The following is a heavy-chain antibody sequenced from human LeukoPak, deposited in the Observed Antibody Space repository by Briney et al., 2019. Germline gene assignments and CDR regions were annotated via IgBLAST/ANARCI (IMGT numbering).Heavy chain of an antibody. D-gene: IGHD5-18*01. CDR2: INHSGST. CDR1: GGSFSGYY. J-gene: IGHJ4*02. CDR3: ARTRRGYSYGRQFDY. Sequence: SETLSLTCAVYGGSFSGYYWSWIRQPPGKGLEWIGEINHSGSTNYNPSLKSRVTIPVDTSKNQFSLKLSSVTAADTAVYYCARTRRGYSYGRQFDYWGQGTLVTVSS. V-gene: IGHV4-34*01.